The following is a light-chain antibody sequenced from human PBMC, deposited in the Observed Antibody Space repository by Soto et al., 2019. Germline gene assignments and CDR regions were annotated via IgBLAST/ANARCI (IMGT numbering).Light chain of an antibody. J-gene: IGLJ1*01. CDR3: SSYTSSSTLVYV. Sequence: QSALTQPASVSGFPGQSSTFSCTGTSSDVGGYDYVSWYQQHPGNAPKLMIYDVNNRPSGVSNRFSGSKSGNTASLTISGLQAEDEADYYCSSYTSSSTLVYVFGTGTKVTVL. CDR1: SSDVGGYDY. CDR2: DVN. V-gene: IGLV2-14*03.